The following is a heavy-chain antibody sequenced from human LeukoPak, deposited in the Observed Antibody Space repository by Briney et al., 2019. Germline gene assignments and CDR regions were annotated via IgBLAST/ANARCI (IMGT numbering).Heavy chain of an antibody. D-gene: IGHD3-10*01. V-gene: IGHV4-59*12. CDR2: ISDSGTT. CDR3: AKSNGYGLVDI. J-gene: IGHJ3*02. Sequence: SETLSLTCTVSGGSISSYYWSWIRQPPGKGLGWFGYISDSGTTNYNPSLKSRVTISVDTSKNQFSPKLNSVTAADTAVYYCAKSNGYGLVDIWGQGTMVTVSS. CDR1: GGSISSYY.